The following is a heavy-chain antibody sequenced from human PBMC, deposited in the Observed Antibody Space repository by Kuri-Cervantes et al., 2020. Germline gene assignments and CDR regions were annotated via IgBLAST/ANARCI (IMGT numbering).Heavy chain of an antibody. Sequence: GGSLRLSCAASGFTFSSYAMHWVRQAPGKGLEWVAVISYDGSNKYYADSVKGRFTISRDNAENSLFLQMANLRDDDTAIYYCARAGVAVAATLWDWGQGTLVTVSS. CDR2: ISYDGSNK. CDR1: GFTFSSYA. D-gene: IGHD6-19*01. CDR3: ARAGVAVAATLWD. J-gene: IGHJ4*02. V-gene: IGHV3-30-3*01.